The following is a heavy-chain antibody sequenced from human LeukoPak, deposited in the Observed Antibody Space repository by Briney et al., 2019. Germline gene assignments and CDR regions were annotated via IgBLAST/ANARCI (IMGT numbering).Heavy chain of an antibody. Sequence: PSETLSLTCTVSVGSISSYYWSWIREPPGKGLEGIVYIYYSGSTNYHPSLKSRVTISVDTSNNQSSLKLSSVTAADTAVYYCARHPSGYSYGRDWGQGTLVTVSS. CDR3: ARHPSGYSYGRD. J-gene: IGHJ4*02. D-gene: IGHD5-18*01. CDR2: IYYSGST. CDR1: VGSISSYY. V-gene: IGHV4-59*08.